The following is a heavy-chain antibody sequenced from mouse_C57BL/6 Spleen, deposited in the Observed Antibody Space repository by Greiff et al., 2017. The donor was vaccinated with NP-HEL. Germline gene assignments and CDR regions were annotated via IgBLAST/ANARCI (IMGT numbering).Heavy chain of an antibody. J-gene: IGHJ1*03. CDR2: INPGSGGT. CDR1: GYAFTNYL. Sequence: QVQLKESGAELVRPGTSVKVSCKASGYAFTNYLIEWVKQRPGQGLEWIGVINPGSGGTNYNEKFKGKATLTADKSSSTAYMQLSSLTSEDSAVYFCARRGGYEGYFDVWGTGTTVTVSS. CDR3: ARRGGYEGYFDV. D-gene: IGHD2-2*01. V-gene: IGHV1-54*01.